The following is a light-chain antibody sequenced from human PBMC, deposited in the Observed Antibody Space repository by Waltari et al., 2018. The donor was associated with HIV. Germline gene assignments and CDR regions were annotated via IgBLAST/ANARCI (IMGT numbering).Light chain of an antibody. V-gene: IGLV1-47*01. Sequence: VLTQPPSASGTPGQRVTLSCSGSSAHVGTTVYWYQKLPGTAPKVLIYRDNQRPSGVPDRFSGSRSGTSASLDVSGLRSEDEANYFCAAWDDILSGWVFGGGTKLTVL. CDR2: RDN. CDR1: SAHVGTT. CDR3: AAWDDILSGWV. J-gene: IGLJ3*02.